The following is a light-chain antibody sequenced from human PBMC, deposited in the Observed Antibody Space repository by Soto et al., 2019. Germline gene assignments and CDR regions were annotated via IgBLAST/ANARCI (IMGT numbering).Light chain of an antibody. V-gene: IGKV1-27*01. Sequence: IQLTQSPSSLSASVGDRVTITCRASQGLSSYLAWYQQKPGKLPKLLIYAASILQSGVPSRFSGSGSGTDFTLTISSLQPEDVAIYYCQKFTSAPFTFGGGTKVDIK. CDR2: AAS. CDR3: QKFTSAPFT. CDR1: QGLSSY. J-gene: IGKJ4*01.